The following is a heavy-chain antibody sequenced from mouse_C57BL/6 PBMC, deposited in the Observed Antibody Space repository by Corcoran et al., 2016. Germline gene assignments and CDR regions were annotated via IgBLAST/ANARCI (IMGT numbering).Heavy chain of an antibody. V-gene: IGHV1-19*01. Sequence: EVQLQQSGPVLVKSGASVKMSCKASGYTFTDYYMNWVKQSHGKSLEWIGVINPYNGGTSYNRKFKGKATLTVDKSSSTAYMELNSLTSEDSAVYYCARGGYYGSSPPYWYFDVWGTGTTVTVSS. D-gene: IGHD1-1*01. CDR1: GYTFTDYY. CDR2: INPYNGGT. CDR3: ARGGYYGSSPPYWYFDV. J-gene: IGHJ1*03.